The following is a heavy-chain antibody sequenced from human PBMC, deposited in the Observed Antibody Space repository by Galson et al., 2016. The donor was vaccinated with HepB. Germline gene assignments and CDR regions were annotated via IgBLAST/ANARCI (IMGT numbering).Heavy chain of an antibody. J-gene: IGHJ4*02. V-gene: IGHV4-59*08. Sequence: SETLSLTCTVSGGSISSFYWSWIRQPAGKGLEWIGYIFSSGSTNYNPSLKSRVTISVDTSNNQFSLDLTSVDTTDTAMYYCAASHPSGGFWVQGALVTVSS. CDR1: GGSISSFY. CDR2: IFSSGST. D-gene: IGHD3-16*01. CDR3: AASHPSGGF.